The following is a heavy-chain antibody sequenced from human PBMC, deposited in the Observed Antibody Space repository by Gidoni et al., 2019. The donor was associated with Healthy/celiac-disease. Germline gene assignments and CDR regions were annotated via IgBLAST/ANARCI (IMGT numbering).Heavy chain of an antibody. D-gene: IGHD4-17*01. Sequence: QVQLVESGGGVVQPGRSLRLSCEASGFTFSSYGMHWVRQAPGKGLEWVAVIWYDGSNKYYADSVKGRFTISRDNSKNTLYLQMNSLRAEDTAVYYCARDRDYGDYYFDYWGQGTLVTVSS. CDR2: IWYDGSNK. CDR3: ARDRDYGDYYFDY. J-gene: IGHJ4*02. V-gene: IGHV3-33*01. CDR1: GFTFSSYG.